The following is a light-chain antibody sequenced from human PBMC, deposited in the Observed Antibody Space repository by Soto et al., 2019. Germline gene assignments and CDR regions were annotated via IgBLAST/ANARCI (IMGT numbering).Light chain of an antibody. CDR3: CSYAGSYTLV. CDR2: DVS. Sequence: QSALTQPRSVSGSPGQSVTISCTGTSSDVGGYNYVSWYQQHPGKAPKLTIYDVSKRPSGVPDRFSGFKSGNTASLTISGLQAEDEADYYCCSYAGSYTLVFGGGTQLTVL. J-gene: IGLJ3*02. V-gene: IGLV2-11*01. CDR1: SSDVGGYNY.